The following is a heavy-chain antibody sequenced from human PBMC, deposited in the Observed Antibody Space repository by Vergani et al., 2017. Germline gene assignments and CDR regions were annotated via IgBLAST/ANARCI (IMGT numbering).Heavy chain of an antibody. CDR1: GFTFGGYA. D-gene: IGHD2-21*01. CDR3: ARGGLRXFDY. CDR2: ISASGGSTYYA. J-gene: IGHJ4*02. V-gene: IGHV3-23*01. Sequence: EVQLLESGGGLVQPGGSLRLSCAASGFTFGGYAMTWVRQAPGKGLEWVSVISASGGSTYYAYYADSVKGRFTISRDNSKNTLYLQMNSLRAEDTAVYYCARGGLRXFDYWGQGTLVTVSS.